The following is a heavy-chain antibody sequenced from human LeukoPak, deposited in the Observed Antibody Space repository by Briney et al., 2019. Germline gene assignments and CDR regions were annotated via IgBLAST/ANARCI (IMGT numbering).Heavy chain of an antibody. Sequence: GASVKVSCKASGYTLTSHDINWVRQAAGQGLEWMGWMNPKSGDTGYAQKFQDRVAMTRDTSINTVYMELSSLTSEDTAVYYCARDLYGSGSSGFDPWGQGTLVTVSS. CDR2: MNPKSGDT. CDR3: ARDLYGSGSSGFDP. CDR1: GYTLTSHD. J-gene: IGHJ5*02. D-gene: IGHD3-10*01. V-gene: IGHV1-8*01.